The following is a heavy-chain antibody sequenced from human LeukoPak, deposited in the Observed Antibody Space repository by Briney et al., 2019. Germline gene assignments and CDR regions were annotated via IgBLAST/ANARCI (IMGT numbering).Heavy chain of an antibody. Sequence: GGAQRLPCFASGFIFWGYSMNWVRQAPGKGLEWVATISGRTGATYYGDSVKGRFTISRDNSENTLYLQMDSLRVEDTALYYCTKRGTGGSGSHMDSWGQGILVTVSS. CDR2: ISGRTGAT. J-gene: IGHJ4*02. CDR3: TKRGTGGSGSHMDS. D-gene: IGHD3-10*01. V-gene: IGHV3-23*01. CDR1: GFIFWGYS.